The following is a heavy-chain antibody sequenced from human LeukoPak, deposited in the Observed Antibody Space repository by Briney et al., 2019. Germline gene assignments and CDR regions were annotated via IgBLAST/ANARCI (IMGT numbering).Heavy chain of an antibody. D-gene: IGHD3-22*01. Sequence: PGGSLRLSCAASGFTFSSYWMNWVRQAPGKGLEWVANINQDGSQKYHVDSVKGRFTISRDNSKNTLYVQVNSLGTEDTAAYYCAKGSYYDSSGSFYFDYWGQGTLVTVSS. CDR2: INQDGSQK. CDR3: AKGSYYDSSGSFYFDY. J-gene: IGHJ4*02. CDR1: GFTFSSYW. V-gene: IGHV3-7*03.